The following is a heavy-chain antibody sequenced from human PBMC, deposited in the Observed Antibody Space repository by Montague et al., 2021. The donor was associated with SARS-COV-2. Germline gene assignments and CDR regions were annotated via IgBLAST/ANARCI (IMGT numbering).Heavy chain of an antibody. CDR3: ARDYVAGH. V-gene: IGHV4-61*02. CDR2: IYTSGST. Sequence: TLSLTCTVSGGSISSGSYYWSWIRQPAGKGLEWIGCIYTSGSTNYNPSLKSRVTISVDTSKNQFSPKLSSVTAADTAVYYCARDYVAGHWGQGTLVTVSS. CDR1: GGSISSGSYY. J-gene: IGHJ4*02. D-gene: IGHD3-16*01.